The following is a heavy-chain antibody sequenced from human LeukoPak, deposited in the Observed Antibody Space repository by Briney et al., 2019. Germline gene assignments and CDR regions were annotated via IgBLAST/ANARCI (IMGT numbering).Heavy chain of an antibody. CDR3: AKDRQLLRFLEWLFDY. Sequence: PGGSLRLSCAASGFTFSHYAMIWVRQAPGKGLEWVSAIRGSGDSANYADSVRDRFTISRDNSKNTLYLQMNSLRVEDTAVYYCAKDRQLLRFLEWLFDYWGQGTLVTVSS. D-gene: IGHD3-3*01. CDR1: GFTFSHYA. J-gene: IGHJ4*02. V-gene: IGHV3-23*01. CDR2: IRGSGDSA.